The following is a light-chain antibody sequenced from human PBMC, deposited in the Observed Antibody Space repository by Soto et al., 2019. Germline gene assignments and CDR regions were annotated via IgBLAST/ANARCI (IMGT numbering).Light chain of an antibody. J-gene: IGLJ2*01. Sequence: QPVLTQPPSASGTPGQRVTISCSGGSSNVGSYTVNWYQQLPGTAPKVLMYSNNQRPSGVPDRFSGSKSGTSASLAISGLQSEDEADYYCAAWDDSLNGHVAFGGGTKLTVL. V-gene: IGLV1-44*01. CDR1: SSNVGSYT. CDR2: SNN. CDR3: AAWDDSLNGHVA.